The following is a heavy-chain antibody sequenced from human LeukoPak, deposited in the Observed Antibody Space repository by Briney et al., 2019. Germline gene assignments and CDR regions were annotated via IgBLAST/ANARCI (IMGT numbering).Heavy chain of an antibody. Sequence: SETLSLTCTVSGGSISSTTYFWGWIRQPPGKGLEWIGYIYYSGSTNYNPSLKSRVTISVDTSKNQFSLKLSSVTAADTAVYYCARSRDVLRFLEWTFDYWGQGTLVTVSS. J-gene: IGHJ4*02. CDR1: GGSISSTTYF. V-gene: IGHV4-61*05. CDR3: ARSRDVLRFLEWTFDY. CDR2: IYYSGST. D-gene: IGHD3-3*01.